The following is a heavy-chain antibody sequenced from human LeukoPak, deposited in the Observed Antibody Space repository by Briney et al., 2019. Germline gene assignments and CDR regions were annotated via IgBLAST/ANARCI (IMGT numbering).Heavy chain of an antibody. V-gene: IGHV2-70*11. CDR1: GFSLSTRGMC. CDR2: IDWDDDK. Sequence: SGPTLANPTQTLTLTCTFSGFSLSTRGMCLSWIRQPPGKALEWLARIDWDDDKYYSTSLKPRLTISKDTSKNQVVLTMTNMDPVDTATYYCARKRTTVTSHFDYWGQGTLVTVSS. D-gene: IGHD4-17*01. CDR3: ARKRTTVTSHFDY. J-gene: IGHJ4*02.